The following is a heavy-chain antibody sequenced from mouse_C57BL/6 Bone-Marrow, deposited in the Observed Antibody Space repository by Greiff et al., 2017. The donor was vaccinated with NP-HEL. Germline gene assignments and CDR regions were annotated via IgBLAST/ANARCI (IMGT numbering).Heavy chain of an antibody. CDR3: ARGGVTPSAMNY. J-gene: IGHJ4*01. V-gene: IGHV3-6*01. CDR2: ISYDGSN. Sequence: EVKLQESGPGLVKPSQSLSLTCSVTGYSITSGYYWNWIRQFPGNKLEWMGYISYDGSNNYNPSLKNRISITRDTSKNQFFLKLNSVTTEDTATYYCARGGVTPSAMNYWGQGTSVTVSS. CDR1: GYSITSGYY. D-gene: IGHD2-3*01.